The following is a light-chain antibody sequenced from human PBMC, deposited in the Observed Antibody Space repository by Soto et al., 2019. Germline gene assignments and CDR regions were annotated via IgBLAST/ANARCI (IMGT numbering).Light chain of an antibody. CDR2: DAS. V-gene: IGKV3-11*01. CDR1: QSVSSY. J-gene: IGKJ3*01. Sequence: EIVLTQSPATLSLSPGERATLSCRASQSVSSYLAWYQQKPGQAPRLLIYDASNRATGIPARFSGIGSGTDFTLTISILEPEDFAVYYCQQRSNWPLTFGPGTKLDIK. CDR3: QQRSNWPLT.